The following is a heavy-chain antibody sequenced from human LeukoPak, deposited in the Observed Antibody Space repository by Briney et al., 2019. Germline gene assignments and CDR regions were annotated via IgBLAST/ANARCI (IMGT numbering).Heavy chain of an antibody. CDR2: IGISSGNT. V-gene: IGHV3-48*04. CDR3: ARDHNYAFDN. J-gene: IGHJ4*02. CDR1: GFTFSDYS. D-gene: IGHD1-1*01. Sequence: GGSLRPSCAASGFTFSDYSMNWVRQAPGKGLEWISYIGISSGNTKYADSVKGRFTISGDNAKNSLYLQMNSLRVEDTAVYYCARDHNYAFDNWGQGTLVTVSS.